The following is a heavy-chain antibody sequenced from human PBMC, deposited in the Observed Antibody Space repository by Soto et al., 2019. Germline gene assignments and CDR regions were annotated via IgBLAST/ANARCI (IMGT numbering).Heavy chain of an antibody. D-gene: IGHD5-18*01. CDR3: AREKVDTAMVNRDYYYGMDF. V-gene: IGHV1-2*04. CDR2: INPNSGGT. J-gene: IGHJ6*02. Sequence: ASVKVSCKASGYTFTGYYMHWVRQAPGQGLEWMGWINPNSGGTNYAQKFQGWVTMTRDTSISTAYMELSRLRSDDTAMYYCAREKVDTAMVNRDYYYGMDFWGQGTTVTVSS. CDR1: GYTFTGYY.